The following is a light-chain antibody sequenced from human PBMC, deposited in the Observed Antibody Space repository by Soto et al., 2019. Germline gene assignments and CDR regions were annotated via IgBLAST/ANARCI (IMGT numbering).Light chain of an antibody. CDR3: CSYAGSYRYV. V-gene: IGLV2-11*01. J-gene: IGLJ1*01. CDR2: DVS. CDR1: SSVVGGYNY. Sequence: QSVLTQPRSVSGSPGQSVTISCTGTSSVVGGYNYVSWYQQHPGKAPKLMIYDVSKRPSGVPDRFSGSKSGNTASLTISGLQAEDEADYYCCSYAGSYRYVFGTGTKVTVL.